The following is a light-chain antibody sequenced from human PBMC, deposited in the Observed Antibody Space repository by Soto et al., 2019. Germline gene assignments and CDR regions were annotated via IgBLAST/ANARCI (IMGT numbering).Light chain of an antibody. Sequence: EIVLTQSPGTLSLSPGERATLSCRASQSVSSSFLAWYQQRPGLAPRLLIYAASNRATGIPDRFSGSGSGTDFTLTISRLESEDFAVYYCQHYGSSPLFTFGPGTKVDVK. V-gene: IGKV3-20*01. CDR3: QHYGSSPLFT. CDR1: QSVSSSF. CDR2: AAS. J-gene: IGKJ3*01.